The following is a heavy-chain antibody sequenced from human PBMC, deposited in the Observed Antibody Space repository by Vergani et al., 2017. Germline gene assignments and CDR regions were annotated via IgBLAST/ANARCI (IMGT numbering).Heavy chain of an antibody. CDR1: GGSLSGYF. CDR3: PSRRPRLNLGSKSNAGTFDS. V-gene: IGHV4-34*02. CDR2: ITAIGSA. D-gene: IGHD3-10*01. J-gene: IGHJ4*02. Sequence: QVHLQQRGAGVLKPSETLSLTCGVIGGSLSGYFWSWIRQSPGRGLEWIGEITAIGSAKSSPSATSRVTISVDTSRGEFTLTVTSVTAADTGLYFCPSRRPRLNLGSKSNAGTFDSWGQGTLVTVSS.